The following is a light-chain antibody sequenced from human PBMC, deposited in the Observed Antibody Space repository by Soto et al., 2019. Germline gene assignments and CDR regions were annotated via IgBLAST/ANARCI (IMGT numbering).Light chain of an antibody. CDR3: QHYNSYSEA. V-gene: IGKV1-5*01. CDR1: QSISSW. J-gene: IGKJ1*01. Sequence: IEMTQSPSTLSASVGDRVTITWRASQSISSWLAWYQQKPGKAPKLLIYDASSLESGVPSRFSGSGSGTEFTLTISSLQPDDFATYYCQHYNSYSEAFGQGTKVDIK. CDR2: DAS.